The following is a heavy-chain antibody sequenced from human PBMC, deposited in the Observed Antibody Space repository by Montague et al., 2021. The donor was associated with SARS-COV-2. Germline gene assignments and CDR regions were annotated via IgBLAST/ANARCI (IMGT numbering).Heavy chain of an antibody. V-gene: IGHV4-39*01. CDR2: IYYSGTT. CDR3: ARETYTSGWFQQFDY. J-gene: IGHJ4*02. D-gene: IGHD6-19*01. Sequence: SETLSLTCTVSGGSISSGNYYWGWIRQPPGKGLEWIGSIYYSGTTYYNPSLQSRVTISVDTSKKQSSLKLSSVTAADTAVYYCARETYTSGWFQQFDYWGQGTLVTVSS. CDR1: GGSISSGNYY.